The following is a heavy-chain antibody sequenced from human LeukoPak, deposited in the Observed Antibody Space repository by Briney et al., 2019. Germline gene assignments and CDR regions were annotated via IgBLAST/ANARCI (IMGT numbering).Heavy chain of an antibody. CDR2: ISYTGNT. D-gene: IGHD3-10*01. CDR1: GGSISSSNHV. Sequence: HPSETLSLTCSVSGGSISSSNHVWGWIRQPPGKGLEWIGAISYTGNTYYNPSLKSRVSLSVDTSKNQFSLKVDSVNAADMAVYSCARVGHDYYGSGSSAIDIWGQGTMVTVSS. CDR3: ARVGHDYYGSGSSAIDI. J-gene: IGHJ3*02. V-gene: IGHV4-39*02.